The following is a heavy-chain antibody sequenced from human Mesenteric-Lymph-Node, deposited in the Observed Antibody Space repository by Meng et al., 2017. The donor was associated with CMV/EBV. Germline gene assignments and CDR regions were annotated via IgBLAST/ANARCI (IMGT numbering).Heavy chain of an antibody. J-gene: IGHJ6*02. Sequence: GESLKISCAASGFTVSSYYMSWVRQAPGKGLEWVSVIYSGGSTYYADSVKGRFTLSRDNSKKTLYLQLNSLRAEDTAVYYCARDLPTVNSYYYGVDVWGQGTTVTVSS. CDR3: ARDLPTVNSYYYGVDV. D-gene: IGHD4-11*01. CDR2: IYSGGST. V-gene: IGHV3-53*01. CDR1: GFTVSSYY.